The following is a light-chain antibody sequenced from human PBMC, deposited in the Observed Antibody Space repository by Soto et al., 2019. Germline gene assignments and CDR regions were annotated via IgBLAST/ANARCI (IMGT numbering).Light chain of an antibody. V-gene: IGKV1-5*01. Sequence: DIQMTQSPSTLSASVGDRVTITCRASQMISSWLAWYQQKPGKAPKLLIYDAFRLESGIPSRFSGIGSGTEFTITISSLQPEDCATYYCQQYNSYSPYTFGQGTKLEIK. CDR3: QQYNSYSPYT. CDR1: QMISSW. J-gene: IGKJ2*01. CDR2: DAF.